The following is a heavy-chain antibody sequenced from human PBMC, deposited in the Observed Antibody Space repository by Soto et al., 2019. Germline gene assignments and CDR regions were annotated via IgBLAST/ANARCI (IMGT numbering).Heavy chain of an antibody. CDR2: IYYSGST. CDR1: GGSISSGGYY. V-gene: IGHV4-31*03. Sequence: SETLSLTCTVSGGSISSGGYYWSWIRQHPGKGLEWIGYIYYSGSTYYNPSLKSRVTISVDTSKNQFSLKLSSVTAADTAVYYCARDGIVVVNNYGMDVWGQGTTVTVSS. CDR3: ARDGIVVVNNYGMDV. J-gene: IGHJ6*02. D-gene: IGHD2-21*01.